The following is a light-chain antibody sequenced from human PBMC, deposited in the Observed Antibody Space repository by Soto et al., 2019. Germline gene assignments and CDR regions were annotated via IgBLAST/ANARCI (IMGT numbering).Light chain of an antibody. Sequence: DIQLTQSPSFLSASVGDRVTITCRASQGISSYLAWYQHKPGKAPKLLIYAAFTLQSGVPSRFSGSGSGTEDTLTISSLQPEDFATYDCQQVHNNPRLTFGGGTKVDIK. V-gene: IGKV1-9*01. CDR3: QQVHNNPRLT. CDR1: QGISSY. CDR2: AAF. J-gene: IGKJ4*01.